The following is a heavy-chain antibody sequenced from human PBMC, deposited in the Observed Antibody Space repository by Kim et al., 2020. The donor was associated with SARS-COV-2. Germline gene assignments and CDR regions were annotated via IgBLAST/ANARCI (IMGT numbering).Heavy chain of an antibody. J-gene: IGHJ5*02. Sequence: ADSGKGRFTIPRDNSQNTLYLKMNSLRAEDTAVYYCAKDYSSGWYGWFDPWGQGTLVTVSS. V-gene: IGHV3-23*03. CDR3: AKDYSSGWYGWFDP. D-gene: IGHD6-19*01.